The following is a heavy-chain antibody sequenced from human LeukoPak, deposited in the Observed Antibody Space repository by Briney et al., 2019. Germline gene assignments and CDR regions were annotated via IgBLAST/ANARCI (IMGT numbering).Heavy chain of an antibody. J-gene: IGHJ3*02. CDR2: IIPILGIA. V-gene: IGHV1-69*04. CDR3: ARDPAQSSPPDT. D-gene: IGHD6-13*01. CDR1: GGTFSSYA. Sequence: ASVKVSCKASGGTFSSYAISWVRQAPGQGLEWMGRIIPILGIANYAQKFQGRVTITADKSTSTVYMELSSLRSEDTAVYYCARDPAQSSPPDTWGQGTMVTVSS.